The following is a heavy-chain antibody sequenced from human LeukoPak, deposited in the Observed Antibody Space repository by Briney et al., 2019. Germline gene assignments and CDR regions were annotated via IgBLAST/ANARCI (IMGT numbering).Heavy chain of an antibody. Sequence: PGGSLRLSCAASGFTFSSYAMSWVRQAPGKGLEWVSTISGSGDGTYYADSVKGRFTISRDNSKNTVSLQMNSLRVEDTAVYYCTRDHITSWQIDFWGQGTMVTVSS. J-gene: IGHJ4*02. CDR1: GFTFSSYA. CDR2: ISGSGDGT. CDR3: TRDHITSWQIDF. V-gene: IGHV3-23*01. D-gene: IGHD2-2*01.